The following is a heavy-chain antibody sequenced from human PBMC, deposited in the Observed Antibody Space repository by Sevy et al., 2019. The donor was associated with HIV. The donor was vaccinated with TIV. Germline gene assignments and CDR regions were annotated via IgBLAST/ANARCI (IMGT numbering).Heavy chain of an antibody. Sequence: GGPLRLSCATSGLTVSDNYMNWVRQAPGKGLEWVSVIYRGDNIYYADFVKGRFTLSRDTDKNMVYLQMNSLRVEDTAIYYCARGLGEYSNAYYFDLWGQRTLVTVSS. V-gene: IGHV3-53*01. J-gene: IGHJ4*02. D-gene: IGHD4-4*01. CDR2: IYRGDNI. CDR1: GLTVSDNY. CDR3: ARGLGEYSNAYYFDL.